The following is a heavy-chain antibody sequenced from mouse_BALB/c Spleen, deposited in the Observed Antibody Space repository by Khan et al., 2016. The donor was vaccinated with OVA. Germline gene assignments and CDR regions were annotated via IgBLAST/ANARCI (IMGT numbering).Heavy chain of an antibody. Sequence: VQLKESGPGLVKPSQSLSLTCTVTGYSITSDYAWNWIRQFPGNKLEWMGYISYSGNTKYNPSLKSRISVTRDTSKNQFFLQLNSVTTEDTATYYWARMYGGDFDYWGQGTTLTVSS. CDR2: ISYSGNT. D-gene: IGHD2-10*02. J-gene: IGHJ2*01. V-gene: IGHV3-2*02. CDR3: ARMYGGDFDY. CDR1: GYSITSDYA.